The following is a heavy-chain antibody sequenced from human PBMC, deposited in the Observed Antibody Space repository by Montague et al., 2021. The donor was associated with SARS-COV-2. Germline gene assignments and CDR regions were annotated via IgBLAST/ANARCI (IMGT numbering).Heavy chain of an antibody. CDR2: IYYSGST. CDR1: GGSISSSNYY. CDR3: ARHVYDILTVYYTYWYFDL. V-gene: IGHV4-39*01. Sequence: SESHSLVYTVSGGSISSSNYYWGWIRQPPGKGLEWIGSIYYSGSTYYNPSLKSRVTISVDTSKNQFSLKLSSVTAADTAVYYCARHVYDILTVYYTYWYFDLWGRGTLVTVSS. D-gene: IGHD3-9*01. J-gene: IGHJ2*01.